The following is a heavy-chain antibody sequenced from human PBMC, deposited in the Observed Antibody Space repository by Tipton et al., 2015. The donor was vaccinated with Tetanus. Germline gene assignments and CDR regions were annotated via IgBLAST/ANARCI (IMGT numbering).Heavy chain of an antibody. CDR2: ISSSSRYI. D-gene: IGHD2-21*02. J-gene: IGHJ4*02. Sequence: SLRLSCAASGFTLSRYTLNWVRQAPGKGLEWVSSISSSSRYIYYADSAKGRFTISRDNAKNSLYLQMISLRAEDTAVYSCARGMAEASNCGGDCYSDYWGQGPLVTVSS. V-gene: IGHV3-21*01. CDR3: ARGMAEASNCGGDCYSDY. CDR1: GFTLSRYT.